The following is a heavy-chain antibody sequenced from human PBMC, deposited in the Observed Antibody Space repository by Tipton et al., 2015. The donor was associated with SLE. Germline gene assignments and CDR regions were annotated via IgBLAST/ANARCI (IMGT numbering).Heavy chain of an antibody. V-gene: IGHV4-34*01. CDR3: AIRIVGATSFDY. J-gene: IGHJ4*02. CDR1: GGSFSGYY. Sequence: TLSLTCAVYGGSFSGYYWSWIRQPPGKGLEWIGEINHSGSTNYNSSLKSRVTISGDTSKNQFSLRLSSVTAADTAVYYCAIRIVGATSFDYWGQGTLVTVSS. CDR2: INHSGST. D-gene: IGHD1-26*01.